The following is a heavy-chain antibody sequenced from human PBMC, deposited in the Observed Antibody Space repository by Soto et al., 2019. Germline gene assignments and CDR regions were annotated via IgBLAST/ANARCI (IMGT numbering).Heavy chain of an antibody. CDR2: IFPIDSDT. CDR3: ATPGGRDFNAFDV. D-gene: IGHD2-21*02. Sequence: AALKISCKGCGYTLTRNWIGWVRQMPGKGLEWMGIIFPIDSDTRYSPSSQGQVTISADNSISTAYLQWSSLKASDTAIYYCATPGGRDFNAFDVWGQGTMVTVSS. V-gene: IGHV5-51*01. CDR1: GYTLTRNW. J-gene: IGHJ3*01.